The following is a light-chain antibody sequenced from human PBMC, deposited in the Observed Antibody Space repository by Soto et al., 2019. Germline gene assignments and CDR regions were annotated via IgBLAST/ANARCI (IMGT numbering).Light chain of an antibody. CDR1: SSDVGGYNY. J-gene: IGLJ1*01. V-gene: IGLV2-14*01. CDR3: SSYTSSSTLV. Sequence: QSALTQPAYVSGSPGQSITISCTGTSSDVGGYNYVSWYQQHPGKAPKLMIYDVSNRPSGVSNRFSGSKSVNTASLTISGLQAEDEADYYCSSYTSSSTLVFGTGTKVTVL. CDR2: DVS.